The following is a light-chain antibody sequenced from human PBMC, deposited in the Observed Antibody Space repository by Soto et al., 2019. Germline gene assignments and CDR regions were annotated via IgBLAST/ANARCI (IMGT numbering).Light chain of an antibody. J-gene: IGKJ2*01. V-gene: IGKV3-11*01. Sequence: EIVLTQSPATLSLSPGERATVSCRASQSVSTYLAGYQQKPGQAPRLLIYDASHRATGIPARFSGSGSGTDFTLTISSLEPEDFAVYYCQQRSNWPPYTFGQGTKLEIK. CDR3: QQRSNWPPYT. CDR1: QSVSTY. CDR2: DAS.